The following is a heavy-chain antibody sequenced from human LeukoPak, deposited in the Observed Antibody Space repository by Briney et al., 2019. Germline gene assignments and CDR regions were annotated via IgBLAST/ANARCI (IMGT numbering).Heavy chain of an antibody. D-gene: IGHD1-1*01. CDR1: GGSISSGDYY. J-gene: IGHJ4*02. Sequence: SQTLSLTCTVSGGSISSGDYYWSWIRQPPGKGLEWIGYIYYSRSTYYNPSLKSRVTISVDTSKNQFSLKLSSVTAADTAVYYCARGPDARLVETLDYWGQGTLVTVSS. V-gene: IGHV4-30-4*08. CDR2: IYYSRST. CDR3: ARGPDARLVETLDY.